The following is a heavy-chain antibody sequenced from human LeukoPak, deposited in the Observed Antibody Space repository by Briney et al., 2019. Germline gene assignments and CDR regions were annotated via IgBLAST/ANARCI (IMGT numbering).Heavy chain of an antibody. V-gene: IGHV3-30*18. D-gene: IGHD6-13*01. J-gene: IGHJ4*02. CDR3: AKDRYRIAAAGELFDY. CDR2: ISYDGSNK. CDR1: GFTFSSYG. Sequence: QTGGSLRLSCAASGFTFSSYGMHWVRQAPGKGVEWVAVISYDGSNKYYADSVKGRFTISRDNSKNTLYLQMNSLRAEDTAVYYCAKDRYRIAAAGELFDYWGQGTLVTVSS.